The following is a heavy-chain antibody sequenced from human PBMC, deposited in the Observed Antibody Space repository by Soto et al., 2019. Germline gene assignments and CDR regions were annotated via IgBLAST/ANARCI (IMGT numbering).Heavy chain of an antibody. Sequence: SETLSLTCTVSTDSSSFTNSYWGWIRQPPGKGLQWIGSSSYNGGTFYNPSLKGRDVISFDTSKKQSSLQVTSVTAADTAVYFCARHRIEVVWRGFDFWGQGSPVTVSS. CDR1: TDSSSFTNSY. D-gene: IGHD3-10*01. CDR2: SSYNGGT. V-gene: IGHV4-39*01. CDR3: ARHRIEVVWRGFDF. J-gene: IGHJ4*02.